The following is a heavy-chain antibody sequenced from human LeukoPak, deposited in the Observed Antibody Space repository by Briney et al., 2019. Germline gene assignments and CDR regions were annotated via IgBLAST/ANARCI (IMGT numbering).Heavy chain of an antibody. CDR3: AREVLMGPRYFDY. CDR2: ISSGSTYI. D-gene: IGHD3-10*01. V-gene: IGHV3-21*01. J-gene: IGHJ4*02. Sequence: GGSLTLSCAASGFTFSDYSMNWVRQAPGKGLEWVSSISSGSTYIYYADSVKGRFTISRDNAKTALYLQMNSLRAEDTAVYYCAREVLMGPRYFDYWGQGTLVTVSS. CDR1: GFTFSDYS.